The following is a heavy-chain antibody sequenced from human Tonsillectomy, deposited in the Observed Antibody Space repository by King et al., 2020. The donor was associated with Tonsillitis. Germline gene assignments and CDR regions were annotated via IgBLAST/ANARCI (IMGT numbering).Heavy chain of an antibody. J-gene: IGHJ3*02. V-gene: IGHV3-9*01. Sequence: VQLVESGGGLVQPGRSLRLSCAAPGFTFDDYVMHWVRQAPGKCLDWVSGINCDSGSICYADSVKGRFTISRDNAKNSLYLQMNSLRAEDTALYYCAKLLSIRDAFDIWGQGTMVTVSS. CDR2: INCDSGSI. D-gene: IGHD5/OR15-5a*01. CDR1: GFTFDDYV. CDR3: AKLLSIRDAFDI.